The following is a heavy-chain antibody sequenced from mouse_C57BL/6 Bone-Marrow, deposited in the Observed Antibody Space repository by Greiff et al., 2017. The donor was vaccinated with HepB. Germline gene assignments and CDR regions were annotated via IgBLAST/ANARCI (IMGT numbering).Heavy chain of an antibody. CDR3: ARRGYYGSSSFDY. J-gene: IGHJ2*01. CDR1: GYTFADYN. D-gene: IGHD1-1*01. CDR2: INPNNGGT. V-gene: IGHV1-18*01. Sequence: VQLQQSGPELVKPGASVKIPCKASGYTFADYNMDWVKQSHGKSLEWIGDINPNNGGTIYNQKFKGKATLTVDKSSSTAYMELRSLTSEDTAVYYCARRGYYGSSSFDYWGQGTTLTVSS.